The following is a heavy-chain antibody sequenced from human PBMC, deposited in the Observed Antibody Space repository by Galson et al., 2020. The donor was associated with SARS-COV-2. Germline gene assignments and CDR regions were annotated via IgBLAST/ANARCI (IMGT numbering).Heavy chain of an antibody. CDR1: GGSISSSF. V-gene: IGHV4-59*08. J-gene: IGHJ6*02. Sequence: SETLSLNCSISGGSISSSFWSWIRQPPGKGLEWVGYISYSGSTSYNPSLKSRVTISADTSKSQLSLKLNSVTAADTAVYYCARFPTKAADGSGYYFGLDVWGQGTTVIVSS. D-gene: IGHD6-13*01. CDR3: ARFPTKAADGSGYYFGLDV. CDR2: ISYSGST.